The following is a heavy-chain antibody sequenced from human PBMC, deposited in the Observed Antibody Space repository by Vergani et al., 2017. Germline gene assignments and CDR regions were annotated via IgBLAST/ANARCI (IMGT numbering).Heavy chain of an antibody. CDR2: IWYDGSNK. V-gene: IGHV3-33*01. D-gene: IGHD1-26*01. CDR1: GFTFSSYG. J-gene: IGHJ5*02. Sequence: VQLVESGGGVVQPGRSLRLSCAASGFTFSSYGMHWVRQAPGKGLEWVAVIWYDGSNKYYADSVKGRFTISRDTSKNTLYLQMNSLRAEDTAVYYCAREGPGIVGATSLGSNQNWFDPWGQGTLVTVSS. CDR3: AREGPGIVGATSLGSNQNWFDP.